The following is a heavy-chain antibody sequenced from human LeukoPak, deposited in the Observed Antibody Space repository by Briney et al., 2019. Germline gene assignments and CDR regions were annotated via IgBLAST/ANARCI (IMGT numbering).Heavy chain of an antibody. J-gene: IGHJ1*01. CDR2: ISSSSSYI. CDR3: AIYGSGSYFRNLAEYFQH. Sequence: GGSLRLSCAASGFTFSSYSMNWVRQAPGKGLEWVSSISSSSSYIYYADSVKGRFTISRDNAKNSLYLQMNSLRAEDTAVYYCAIYGSGSYFRNLAEYFQHWGQGTLVTVSS. D-gene: IGHD3-10*01. CDR1: GFTFSSYS. V-gene: IGHV3-21*01.